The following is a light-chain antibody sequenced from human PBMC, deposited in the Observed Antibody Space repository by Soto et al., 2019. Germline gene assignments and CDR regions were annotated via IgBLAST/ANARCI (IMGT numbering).Light chain of an antibody. CDR2: GVS. CDR1: QSVTNN. Sequence: ELVMTQSPATLSVSPGERATLSCRASQSVTNNLAWYQQKPGQPPKLVLYGVSTRAAGIPARFNGSGSGTEFTLTISSLQSEDVAVYYCQQYNNWPPRYTFGQGTKLEIK. V-gene: IGKV3D-15*01. J-gene: IGKJ2*01. CDR3: QQYNNWPPRYT.